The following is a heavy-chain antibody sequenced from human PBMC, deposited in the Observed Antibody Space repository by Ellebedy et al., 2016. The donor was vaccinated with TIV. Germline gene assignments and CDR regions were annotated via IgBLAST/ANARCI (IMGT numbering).Heavy chain of an antibody. CDR1: GFTFSSYG. CDR2: ISYDGSNE. D-gene: IGHD2-2*01. CDR3: ASLPSGQQLLSDFDL. J-gene: IGHJ2*01. V-gene: IGHV3-30*19. Sequence: PGGSLRLSCAASGFTFSSYGMHWVRQAPGKGLEWVAVISYDGSNEYYLDSVKGGFTISRDNSQNTLYLQMNSLGAEDTSMYYCASLPSGQQLLSDFDLWGRGTLVTVSS.